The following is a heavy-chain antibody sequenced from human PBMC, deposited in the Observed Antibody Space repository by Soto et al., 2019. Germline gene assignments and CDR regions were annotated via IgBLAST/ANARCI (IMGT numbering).Heavy chain of an antibody. CDR3: VKDLQILEWLPHGRDV. V-gene: IGHV3-64D*06. CDR2: ISSNGGST. D-gene: IGHD3-3*01. CDR1: GFTFSSYA. J-gene: IGHJ6*02. Sequence: GGSLRLSCSASGFTFSSYAMHWVRQAPGKGLEHVSAISSNGGSTYYADSVKGRFTISRDNSKNTLYLQMSSLRAEDTAVYYCVKDLQILEWLPHGRDVWGQGTTVTVSS.